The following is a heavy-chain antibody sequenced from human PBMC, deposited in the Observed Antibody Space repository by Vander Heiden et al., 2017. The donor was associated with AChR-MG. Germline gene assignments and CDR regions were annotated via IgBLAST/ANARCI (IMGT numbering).Heavy chain of an antibody. Sequence: QLPLQESGSGLVRPSQTLSLTCPVPGGSISSGGYSVSWIRQPPGKGPEWIGNIYQSGSTFSNPSLKSRVTISIDKSKNQFSLKLKSVTAADTAVYYCARGVYGDYMYFDYWGQGTRVTVSS. CDR2: IYQSGST. J-gene: IGHJ4*02. V-gene: IGHV4-30-2*01. CDR1: GGSISSGGYS. D-gene: IGHD4-17*01. CDR3: ARGVYGDYMYFDY.